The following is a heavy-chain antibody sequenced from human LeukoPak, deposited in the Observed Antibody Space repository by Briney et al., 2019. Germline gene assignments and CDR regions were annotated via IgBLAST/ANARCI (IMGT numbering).Heavy chain of an antibody. CDR3: ASLRYIEAVGVY. J-gene: IGHJ4*02. Sequence: SETLSLTCTVSGGSISSYYWSWIRQPPGKGLEWIGYIYYSGSTNYKSSLKSRVTISVDTSKNQFSLKLSSVTAADTAVYYCASLRYIEAVGVYWGQGTLVTVSS. CDR2: IYYSGST. D-gene: IGHD1-14*01. CDR1: GGSISSYY. V-gene: IGHV4-59*01.